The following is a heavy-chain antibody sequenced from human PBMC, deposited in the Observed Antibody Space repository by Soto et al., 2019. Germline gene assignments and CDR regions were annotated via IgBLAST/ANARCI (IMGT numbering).Heavy chain of an antibody. V-gene: IGHV3-15*01. J-gene: IGHJ4*02. CDR1: GFAFSDAS. Sequence: DVQLVESGGDLVKPGGSLRLSCAASGFAFSDASMSWVRQAPGKGLEWVGRIKTKSSGGTTDYAAPVKGRFTISRDDPKTQVNRQMDGRKAEYPPCFSCTHFAGGHLGIAFWGKGTLSPSPQ. CDR2: IKTKSSGGTT. D-gene: IGHD3-10*01. CDR3: THFAGGHLGIAF.